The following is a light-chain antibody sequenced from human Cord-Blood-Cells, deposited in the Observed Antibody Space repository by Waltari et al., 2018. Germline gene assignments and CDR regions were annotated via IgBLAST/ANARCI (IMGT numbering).Light chain of an antibody. J-gene: IGLJ3*02. Sequence: QTVVTQEPSLTVSPGGTVTLTCASSTGAVTSGYSPTWFQQKPGQAPRALSYSTSNKHSWTPARFSGSLLGGKAALTLSGVQPEDEAEYYCLLYYGGAQLVFGGGTKLTVL. CDR1: TGAVTSGYS. CDR3: LLYYGGAQLV. CDR2: STS. V-gene: IGLV7-43*01.